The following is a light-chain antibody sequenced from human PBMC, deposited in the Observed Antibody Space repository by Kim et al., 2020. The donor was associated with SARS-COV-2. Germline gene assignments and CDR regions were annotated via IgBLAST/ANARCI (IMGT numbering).Light chain of an antibody. J-gene: IGLJ3*02. CDR3: QVWDMSSDHWV. V-gene: IGLV3-21*04. CDR1: NIGSKS. CDR2: YDS. Sequence: SYELTQPPSVSVAPGKTDRITCGGNNIGSKSVHWFQQKPGQAPVLVIYYDSVRPSGIPDRFSGSNSGNTATLTISRVEAGDEADYYCQVWDMSSDHWVFGGGTELTVL.